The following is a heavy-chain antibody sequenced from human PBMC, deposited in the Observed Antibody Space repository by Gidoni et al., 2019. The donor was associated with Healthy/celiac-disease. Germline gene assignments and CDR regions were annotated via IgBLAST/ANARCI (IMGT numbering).Heavy chain of an antibody. J-gene: IGHJ6*03. D-gene: IGHD3-3*01. CDR1: GDSVSSNSAA. CDR3: ARNLRLNDRFSNYYYYYYMDV. V-gene: IGHV6-1*01. Sequence: QVQLQQSGPGLVKPSQTLSLTCAISGDSVSSNSAAWNWIRQSPSRGLEWLGRTYYRSKWYNDYAVSVKSRITINPDTSKNQFSLQLNSVTPEDTAVYYCARNLRLNDRFSNYYYYYYMDVWGKGTTVTVSS. CDR2: TYYRSKWYN.